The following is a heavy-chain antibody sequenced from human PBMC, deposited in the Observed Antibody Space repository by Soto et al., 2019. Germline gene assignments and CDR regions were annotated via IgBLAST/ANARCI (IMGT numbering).Heavy chain of an antibody. CDR2: ISSSDSTI. Sequence: QVQLVESGRGLVKPAGSLRLSCAASGFTFSDYYMSWIRQAPGKGLEWVSDISSSDSTIYYADSVKGRFTISRDNAKNALYLQMNVLRAEDTAVYYCACFAAYWYFDRWGRGTPVTVSS. V-gene: IGHV3-11*01. CDR1: GFTFSDYY. J-gene: IGHJ2*01. CDR3: ACFAAYWYFDR.